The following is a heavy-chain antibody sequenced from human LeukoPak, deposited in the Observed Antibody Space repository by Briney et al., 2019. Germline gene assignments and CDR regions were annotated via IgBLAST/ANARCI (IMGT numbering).Heavy chain of an antibody. J-gene: IGHJ4*02. Sequence: PGGSLRLSCATSGFTFKDYHMAWVRQAPGIGLQWVSYISSRGGLTSYADFVKGRFTISRDNDKKSVYLEMNSLRVEDTAIYYCATSVEDTITTVSFDHWGQGTLVSVSS. CDR2: ISSRGGLT. D-gene: IGHD5-24*01. CDR3: ATSVEDTITTVSFDH. CDR1: GFTFKDYH. V-gene: IGHV3-11*01.